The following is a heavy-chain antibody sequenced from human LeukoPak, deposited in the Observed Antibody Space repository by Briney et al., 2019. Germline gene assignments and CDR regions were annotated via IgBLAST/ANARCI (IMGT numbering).Heavy chain of an antibody. CDR1: GFTFSSYA. CDR2: ISGSGGST. J-gene: IGHJ6*02. V-gene: IGHV3-23*01. CDR3: AKVSYYYYGMDV. Sequence: GGSLRLSCAASGFTFSSYAMSWVRHAPGKGLEWVSAISGSGGSTYYADSVKGRFTISRDNSKNTLYLQMNSLRAEDTAVYYCAKVSYYYYGMDVWGQGTTVTVSS.